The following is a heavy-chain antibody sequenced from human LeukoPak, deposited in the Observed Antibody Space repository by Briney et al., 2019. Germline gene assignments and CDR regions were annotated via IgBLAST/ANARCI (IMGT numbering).Heavy chain of an antibody. D-gene: IGHD2-21*02. CDR2: INPNSGGT. CDR1: GYTFTGYY. J-gene: IGHJ4*02. V-gene: IGHV1-2*02. Sequence: ASVKVPCKASGYTFTGYYMHWVRQAPGQGLEWMGWINPNSGGTNYAQKFQGRVTMTRDTSISTAYMELSRLRSDDTAVYYCAYLAYCGGDCYRTFDYWGQGTLVTVSS. CDR3: AYLAYCGGDCYRTFDY.